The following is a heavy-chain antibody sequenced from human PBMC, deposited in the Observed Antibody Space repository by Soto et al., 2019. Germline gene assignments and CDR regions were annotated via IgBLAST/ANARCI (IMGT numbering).Heavy chain of an antibody. J-gene: IGHJ6*02. Sequence: GASVKVSCKASGGTFSSYAISWVRQAPGQGLEWMGGIIPIFGTANYAQKFQGRVTITADESTSTAYMELSSLRSEDTAVYYCARDLSGKYYYYGMDVWGQGTTVTVSS. CDR2: IIPIFGTA. V-gene: IGHV1-69*13. CDR3: ARDLSGKYYYYGMDV. D-gene: IGHD5-12*01. CDR1: GGTFSSYA.